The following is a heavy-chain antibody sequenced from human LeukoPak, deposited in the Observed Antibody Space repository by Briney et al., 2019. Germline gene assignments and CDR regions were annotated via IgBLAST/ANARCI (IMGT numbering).Heavy chain of an antibody. J-gene: IGHJ3*02. Sequence: GGSLRLSCAASGFTFSSYEMNWVRQAPGKGLEWVSYISSSVSTIYYADSVKGRFTISRDNAKNSLYLQMNSLRAEDTAVYYCARDTYYYGSAFDIWGQGTMVTVSS. D-gene: IGHD3-10*01. CDR2: ISSSVSTI. CDR3: ARDTYYYGSAFDI. V-gene: IGHV3-48*03. CDR1: GFTFSSYE.